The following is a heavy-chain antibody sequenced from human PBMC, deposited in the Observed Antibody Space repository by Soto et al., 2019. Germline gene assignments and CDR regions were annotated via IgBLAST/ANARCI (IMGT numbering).Heavy chain of an antibody. CDR2: ISGHGDAT. Sequence: GSLRLSCAASGFPFTGYAMSWVRQAPGKGLEWVSAISGHGDATFYADSVKGRFTISRDNSKNTLYLHMNSLRAEDTALYYCANSRVSMVRGLIIIPNYWGQGTLVTV. D-gene: IGHD3-10*01. CDR1: GFPFTGYA. V-gene: IGHV3-23*01. CDR3: ANSRVSMVRGLIIIPNY. J-gene: IGHJ4*02.